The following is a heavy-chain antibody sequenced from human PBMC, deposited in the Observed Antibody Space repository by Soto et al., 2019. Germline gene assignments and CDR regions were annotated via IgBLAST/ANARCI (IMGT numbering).Heavy chain of an antibody. D-gene: IGHD6-13*01. CDR1: GFTFSSYG. V-gene: IGHV3-33*01. J-gene: IGHJ3*02. Sequence: GGSLRLSCAASGFTFSSYGMHWVRQAPGKGLEWVAVIWYDGSNKYYADSVKGRFTISRDNSKNTLYLQMNSLRAEDTAVYYCARDRSYLYSSSIAAAGTPLGAFDTWGQGTMVTVSS. CDR2: IWYDGSNK. CDR3: ARDRSYLYSSSIAAAGTPLGAFDT.